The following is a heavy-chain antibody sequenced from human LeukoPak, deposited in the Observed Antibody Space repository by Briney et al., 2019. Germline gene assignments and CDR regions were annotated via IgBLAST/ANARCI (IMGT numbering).Heavy chain of an antibody. J-gene: IGHJ4*02. D-gene: IGHD3-3*01. V-gene: IGHV3-15*01. CDR2: IKSKTDGGTT. CDR1: GFTFSNAW. Sequence: GGSLRLSCAASGFTFSNAWMSWVRQAPGKGLEWVGRIKSKTDGGTTDYAAPVKGRFTISRDDSKNTLYLQMNSLKTEDTAVYYCTITYYDFWSGYFFDYWGQGTLVTVSS. CDR3: TITYYDFWSGYFFDY.